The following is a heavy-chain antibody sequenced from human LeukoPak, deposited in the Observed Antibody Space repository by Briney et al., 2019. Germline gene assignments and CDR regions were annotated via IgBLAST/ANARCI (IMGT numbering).Heavy chain of an antibody. CDR2: IIHILGIA. J-gene: IGHJ4*02. CDR3: ARGERGYSYGLIDY. CDR1: GGTFSSYA. Sequence: SVKVSCKASGGTFSSYAISWVRQAPGQGLEWMGRIIHILGIANYAQKFQGRVTITADKSKSTAYMELSSLRSEDTAVYYCARGERGYSYGLIDYWGQGTLVTVSS. D-gene: IGHD5-18*01. V-gene: IGHV1-69*04.